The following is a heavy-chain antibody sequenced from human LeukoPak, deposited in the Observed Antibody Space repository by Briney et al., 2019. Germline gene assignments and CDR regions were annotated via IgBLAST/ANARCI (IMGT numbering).Heavy chain of an antibody. CDR1: GFTISNYW. CDR3: ARALIAADNY. J-gene: IGHJ4*02. D-gene: IGHD6-6*01. Sequence: GGSLRLSCAASGFTISNYWMNWVRQAPGKGLEWLANIRRGGSEEYYVDSVKGRFTISRDNTKHSLYLQVNSLRVEDTAVYYCARALIAADNYWGQGTLVTVSS. CDR2: IRRGGSEE. V-gene: IGHV3-7*04.